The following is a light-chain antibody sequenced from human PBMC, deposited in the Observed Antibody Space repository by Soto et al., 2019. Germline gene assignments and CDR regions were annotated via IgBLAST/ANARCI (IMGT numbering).Light chain of an antibody. CDR2: GVS. J-gene: IGKJ3*01. V-gene: IGKV3-15*01. Sequence: EIVMTQSPATLSVSPGERATLSCRASQSVSSNLAWYQQKPGQAPRLLIFGVSTRATGIPARFSGSGSGTEFTLTISSPQSEDFAVYYCQQYNNWPPIFTFGPGTKVDIK. CDR1: QSVSSN. CDR3: QQYNNWPPIFT.